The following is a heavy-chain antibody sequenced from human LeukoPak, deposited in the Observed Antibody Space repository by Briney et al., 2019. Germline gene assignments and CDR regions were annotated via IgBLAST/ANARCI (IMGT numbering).Heavy chain of an antibody. V-gene: IGHV3-48*02. D-gene: IGHD4/OR15-4a*01. Sequence: GGSLRLSCSASGFTFSTYAIHWVRQAPGKGLEWVSHIRITTTTYYADSVKGRFTISRDNAKNSLFLQMNGLRDEDTAVYYCARGNDYGFDYWGQGALVTVSS. J-gene: IGHJ4*02. CDR1: GFTFSTYA. CDR2: IRITTTT. CDR3: ARGNDYGFDY.